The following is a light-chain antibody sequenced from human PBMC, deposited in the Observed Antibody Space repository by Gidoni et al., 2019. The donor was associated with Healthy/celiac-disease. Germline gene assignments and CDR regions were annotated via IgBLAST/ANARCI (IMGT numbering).Light chain of an antibody. V-gene: IGKV1-39*01. CDR2: AAS. J-gene: IGKJ5*01. CDR3: QQSYSKIT. Sequence: DIQMTQSPSSLSASVGDRVTITCRASQSISSYLNWYQQKPGKAPKLLIYAASSLQSGVPSRFSGSGSGTDFTLTISSLQPEDFATYYCQQSYSKITFXXXTRLEIK. CDR1: QSISSY.